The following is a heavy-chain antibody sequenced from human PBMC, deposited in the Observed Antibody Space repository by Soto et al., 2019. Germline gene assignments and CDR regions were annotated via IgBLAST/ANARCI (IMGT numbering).Heavy chain of an antibody. CDR1: GFTFSSYG. CDR3: AKGSPGPPFDY. V-gene: IGHV3-30*18. J-gene: IGHJ4*02. CDR2: ISYDGSNK. Sequence: GGSLRLSCAASGFTFSSYGMHWVRQAPGKGLEWVAVISYDGSNKYYADSVKGRFTISRDDSKNTLYLQMNSLRAEDTAVYYCAKGSPGPPFDYWGQGTLVTVSS.